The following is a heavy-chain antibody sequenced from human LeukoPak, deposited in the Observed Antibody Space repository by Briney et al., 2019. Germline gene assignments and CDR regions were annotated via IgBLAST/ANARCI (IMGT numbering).Heavy chain of an antibody. CDR3: ARSRGYFEY. V-gene: IGHV4-59*01. CDR1: GRSISTYY. Sequence: PSETLSLTCTVSGRSISTYYWSWIRQPPGKGLEWIGYIYYSGSTNYNPSLKSRVTISVDTSKNQFSLKLTSVTAADTALYYCARSRGYFEYWGQGTLVTVSS. J-gene: IGHJ4*02. CDR2: IYYSGST. D-gene: IGHD6-13*01.